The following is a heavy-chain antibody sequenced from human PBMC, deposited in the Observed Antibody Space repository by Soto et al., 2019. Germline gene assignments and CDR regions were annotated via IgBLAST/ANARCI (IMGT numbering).Heavy chain of an antibody. CDR2: IYHSGST. J-gene: IGHJ6*02. Sequence: QVQLQESGPGLVKPSGTLSLTCAVSGGSISSSNWWSWVLQPPGKGLEWIGEIYHSGSTNYNPSLKSRVTISVDKSKNQFSLKLSSVTDADTGGYYCARIARNYGGYGMDVGGQGTTVTVSS. V-gene: IGHV4-4*02. CDR3: ARIARNYGGYGMDV. D-gene: IGHD4-17*01. CDR1: GGSISSSNW.